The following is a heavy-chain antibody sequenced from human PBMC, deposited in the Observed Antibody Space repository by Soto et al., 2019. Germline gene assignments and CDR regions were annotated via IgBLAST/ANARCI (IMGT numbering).Heavy chain of an antibody. CDR1: GGSFSGYY. CDR2: INHSGST. V-gene: IGHV4-34*01. J-gene: IGHJ3*02. D-gene: IGHD4-17*01. CDR3: ARGRSPKSPTVTTPRRVAFDI. Sequence: QVQLQQWGAGLLKPSETLSLTCAVYGGSFSGYYWSWIRQPPGKGLEWIGEINHSGSTNYNPSLKSRVTIAVDTSKNQFSLKLSSVTAADTAVYYCARGRSPKSPTVTTPRRVAFDIWGQGTMVTVSS.